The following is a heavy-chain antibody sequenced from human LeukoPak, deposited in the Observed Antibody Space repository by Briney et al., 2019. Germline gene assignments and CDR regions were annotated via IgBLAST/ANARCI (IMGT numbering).Heavy chain of an antibody. Sequence: SQTLSLTCAISGESVSINSAAWNWIRQSPSRGLEWLGRTYYRSKWYNDYAVSVKSRITINPDTSKNQFSLQLNSVTPEDTAVYYCARDSRKPYCSGGSCYSRQNWFDPWGQGTLVTVSS. V-gene: IGHV6-1*01. J-gene: IGHJ5*02. D-gene: IGHD2-15*01. CDR3: ARDSRKPYCSGGSCYSRQNWFDP. CDR1: GESVSINSAA. CDR2: TYYRSKWYN.